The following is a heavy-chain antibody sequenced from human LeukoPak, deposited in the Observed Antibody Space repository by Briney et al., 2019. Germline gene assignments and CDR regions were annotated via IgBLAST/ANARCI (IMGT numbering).Heavy chain of an antibody. CDR3: AVGSYLGRNFDY. CDR2: ISYDGSNK. J-gene: IGHJ4*02. V-gene: IGHV3-30*03. CDR1: GFTFSSYG. D-gene: IGHD1-26*01. Sequence: PGRSLRLSCAASGFTFSSYGMHWVRQAPGKGLEWVAVISYDGSNKYYADSVKGRFTISRDNSKNTLYLQMNSLRAEDTAVYYSAVGSYLGRNFDYWGQGTLVTVSS.